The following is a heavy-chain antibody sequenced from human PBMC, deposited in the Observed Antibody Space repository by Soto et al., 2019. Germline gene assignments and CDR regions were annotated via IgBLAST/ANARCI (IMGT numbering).Heavy chain of an antibody. Sequence: LRLSCAASGFTFSSYGMHWVRQAPGKGLEWVAVISYDGSNKYYADSVKGRFTISRDNSKNTLYLQMNSLRAEDTAVYYCAKERAAAGRRPIDYWGQGTLVTVSS. V-gene: IGHV3-30*18. J-gene: IGHJ4*02. D-gene: IGHD6-13*01. CDR1: GFTFSSYG. CDR3: AKERAAAGRRPIDY. CDR2: ISYDGSNK.